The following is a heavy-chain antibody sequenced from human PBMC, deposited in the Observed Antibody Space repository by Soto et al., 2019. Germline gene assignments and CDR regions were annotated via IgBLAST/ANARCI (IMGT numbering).Heavy chain of an antibody. CDR1: GFTFSSYA. Sequence: QVQLVESGGGVVQPGRSLRLSCAASGFTFSSYAIHWVRQAPGKGLEWVAVISSDGKDKYSADSMKGRFAISRDNSKNTLDRQMNSLRAAETAVYYCANDSGRGSADYYLAYWGQGTLVTVSS. CDR2: ISSDGKDK. V-gene: IGHV3-30*18. D-gene: IGHD1-1*01. CDR3: ANDSGRGSADYYLAY. J-gene: IGHJ4*02.